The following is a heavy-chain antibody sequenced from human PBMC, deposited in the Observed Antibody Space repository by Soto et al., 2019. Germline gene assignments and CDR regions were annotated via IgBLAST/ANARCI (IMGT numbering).Heavy chain of an antibody. CDR3: AKARATVPKGGDAFDL. D-gene: IGHD4-17*01. J-gene: IGHJ3*01. V-gene: IGHV3-23*01. Sequence: EVQLLESGGGLVQPGGSLRLSCAASGFTFSSYAMSWVRQAPGKGLEWVSAFSGSGGSTYYADSVKGRFTISRDNSKNTLYLQMNSVRAEDTAVYYCAKARATVPKGGDAFDLWGQGTMVTVSS. CDR2: FSGSGGST. CDR1: GFTFSSYA.